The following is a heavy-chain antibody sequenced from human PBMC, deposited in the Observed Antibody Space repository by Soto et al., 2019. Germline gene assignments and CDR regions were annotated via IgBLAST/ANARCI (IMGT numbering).Heavy chain of an antibody. Sequence: ASVKVSCKVSGYTLTELSMHWVRQAPGKGLEWMGGFDPEDGETIYAQKFQGRVTMTEDTSTDTAYMELSSLRSEDTAVYYCATIRVRSGYDYNLFDYWGQGTLVTVSS. CDR2: FDPEDGET. V-gene: IGHV1-24*01. D-gene: IGHD5-12*01. J-gene: IGHJ4*02. CDR1: GYTLTELS. CDR3: ATIRVRSGYDYNLFDY.